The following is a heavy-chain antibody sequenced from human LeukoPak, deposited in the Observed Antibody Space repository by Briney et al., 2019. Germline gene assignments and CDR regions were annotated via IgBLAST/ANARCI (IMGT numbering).Heavy chain of an antibody. CDR3: ARGLGYYDILTGYHP. V-gene: IGHV3-21*01. J-gene: IGHJ3*01. D-gene: IGHD3-9*01. Sequence: PAGSLRLSCAASGFTFSFSNMDWVRQAPGKGLEWVSSISSAKGQAYYRGSVNGRCTISRDNAKNSLYLQMNSLRAEDTAVYYCARGLGYYDILTGYHPWGQGTMVTVSS. CDR1: GFTFSFSN. CDR2: ISSAKGQA.